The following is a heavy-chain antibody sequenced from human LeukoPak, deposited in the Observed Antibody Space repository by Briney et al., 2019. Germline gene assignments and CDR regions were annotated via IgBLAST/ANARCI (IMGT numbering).Heavy chain of an antibody. CDR2: MYHSGIS. CDR1: GTSISSGGYY. D-gene: IGHD3-16*01. CDR3: ARAARGRYYMDV. J-gene: IGHJ6*03. Sequence: PSQTLSLTCSVSGTSISSGGYYYTWIRQPPGKGLEWIGYMYHSGISYYNPSLKNRLTISVDRSKNQFSLKLSSVTAADTAVYYCARAARGRYYMDVWGKGTTVTVSS. V-gene: IGHV4-30-2*01.